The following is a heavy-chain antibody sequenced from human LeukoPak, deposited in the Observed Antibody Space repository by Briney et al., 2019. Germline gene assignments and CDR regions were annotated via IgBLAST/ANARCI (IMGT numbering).Heavy chain of an antibody. Sequence: PSETLSLTCTVSGGSISSGGYYWSWSRQHPGKGLEWIGYIYYSGSTYYNPSLKSRVTISVDTSKNQFSLKLSSVTAADTAVYYCARVWSSGYSDYWGQGTLVNVSS. J-gene: IGHJ4*02. CDR1: GGSISSGGYY. CDR3: ARVWSSGYSDY. V-gene: IGHV4-31*03. D-gene: IGHD3-22*01. CDR2: IYYSGST.